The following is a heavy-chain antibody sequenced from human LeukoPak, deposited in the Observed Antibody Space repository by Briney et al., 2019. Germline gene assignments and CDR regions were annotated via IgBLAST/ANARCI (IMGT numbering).Heavy chain of an antibody. CDR3: ATDGAGFDA. Sequence: GSLRLSCAASGFTFNDYYMSWIRQAPGKGLEWLSYINIGGTNTHYADSVKGRFTISRDNAKKSLYLEMDNLRAEDTAVYYCATDGAGFDAWGQGVLVTVSS. CDR1: GFTFNDYY. CDR2: INIGGTNT. J-gene: IGHJ5*02. V-gene: IGHV3-11*01.